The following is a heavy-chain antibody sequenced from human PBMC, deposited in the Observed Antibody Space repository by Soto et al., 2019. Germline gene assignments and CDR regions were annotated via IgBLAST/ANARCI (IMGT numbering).Heavy chain of an antibody. V-gene: IGHV3-33*01. CDR1: GFTFSSYG. D-gene: IGHD3-3*01. J-gene: IGHJ6*03. Sequence: GGSLRLSCAASGFTFSSYGVHWVRQAPGKGLEWVAVIWYDGSNKYYADSVKGRFTISRDNSKNTLYLQMNSLRAEDTAVYYCARGQGFWSGYSYYMDVWGKGTTVTVSS. CDR3: ARGQGFWSGYSYYMDV. CDR2: IWYDGSNK.